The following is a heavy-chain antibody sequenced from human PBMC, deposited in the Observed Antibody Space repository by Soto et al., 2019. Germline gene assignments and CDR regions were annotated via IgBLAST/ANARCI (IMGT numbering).Heavy chain of an antibody. D-gene: IGHD5-12*01. Sequence: QVQLQQWGAGLLEPSETLSLTCAVYGGSFSAYYWAWIRQSPGKGLEWIGEIDHSGSTNVNPSLKSRVIISVDTSKNQFSLKLTSVTAADTAVYYCARTNRLRVLFDYYYYGMDVWGQGATVTVSS. CDR3: ARTNRLRVLFDYYYYGMDV. CDR2: IDHSGST. CDR1: GGSFSAYY. V-gene: IGHV4-34*01. J-gene: IGHJ6*02.